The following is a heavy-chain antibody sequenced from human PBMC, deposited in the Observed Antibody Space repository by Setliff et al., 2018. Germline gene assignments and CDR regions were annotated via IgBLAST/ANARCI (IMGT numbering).Heavy chain of an antibody. D-gene: IGHD1-1*01. CDR3: AKGGGRYHSDS. V-gene: IGHV4-34*01. J-gene: IGHJ4*02. CDR2: INHRGST. CDR1: GGTFSDYY. Sequence: SETLSLTCAAYGGTFSDYYWTWIRQPPGKGLEWVGEINHRGSTTYNPSLKSRVTISVDKSNNQFSLKLTSVTAADTAVYYCAKGGGRYHSDSWGQGILVTVSS.